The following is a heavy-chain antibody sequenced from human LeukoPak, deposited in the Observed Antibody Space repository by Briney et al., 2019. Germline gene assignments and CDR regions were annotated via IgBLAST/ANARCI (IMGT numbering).Heavy chain of an antibody. CDR1: GYTFTGYY. D-gene: IGHD3-22*01. Sequence: ASLKLSCNASGYTFTGYYMHWVRQAPGQGLEWMGWINPNSGDTKTAQKFQDRVTMTRETSLSTVYMQLSRLRSDDAAVYYCARGWSYYYDSNGYLDYWGQGALVTVSS. J-gene: IGHJ4*02. CDR2: INPNSGDT. V-gene: IGHV1-2*02. CDR3: ARGWSYYYDSNGYLDY.